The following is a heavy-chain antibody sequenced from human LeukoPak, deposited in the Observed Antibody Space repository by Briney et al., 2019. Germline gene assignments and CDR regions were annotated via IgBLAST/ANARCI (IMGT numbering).Heavy chain of an antibody. V-gene: IGHV3-30-3*01. CDR1: GFTFSSYA. J-gene: IGHJ4*02. CDR2: ISYDGSNK. D-gene: IGHD1-26*01. CDR3: ARVEGGSYYYFDY. Sequence: GGSLRLSCAASGFTFSSYAMHWVRQAPGKGLEWVAVISYDGSNKYYADSVKGRFTISRDNSKNTLYLQMNSLRAEDTAVYYCARVEGGSYYYFDYWGQGTLVTVSS.